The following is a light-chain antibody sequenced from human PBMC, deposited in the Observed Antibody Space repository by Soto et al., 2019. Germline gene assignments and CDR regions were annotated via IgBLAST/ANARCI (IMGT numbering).Light chain of an antibody. CDR1: SSDVGAYNY. V-gene: IGLV2-14*03. CDR3: SSFTRSNSYV. CDR2: DVS. Sequence: QSALTQPASVSGSPGQSITISCTGTSSDVGAYNYVSWYQQHPGKVPKLMIYDVSDRPSGVSNRFSGSKSGSTASLTISGLQAEDEADYYCSSFTRSNSYVFGTGTKVTVL. J-gene: IGLJ1*01.